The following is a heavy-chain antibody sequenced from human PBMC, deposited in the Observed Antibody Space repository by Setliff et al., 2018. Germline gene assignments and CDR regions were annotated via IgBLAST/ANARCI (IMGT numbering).Heavy chain of an antibody. CDR2: MYYIGSY. CDR1: GDSITRSGYY. J-gene: IGHJ5*02. V-gene: IGHV4-39*07. Sequence: SETLSLTCSVSGDSITRSGYYWGWVRRSPGKGLEWIGNMYYIGSYDYNPSPKSRVTISLDTSKNQFSLKLTSVTAADTAVYYCARSYHLVLTNWFDAWGQGIRVTVS. CDR3: ARSYHLVLTNWFDA. D-gene: IGHD1-26*01.